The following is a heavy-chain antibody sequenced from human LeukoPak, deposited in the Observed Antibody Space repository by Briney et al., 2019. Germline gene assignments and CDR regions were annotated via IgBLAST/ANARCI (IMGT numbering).Heavy chain of an antibody. J-gene: IGHJ2*01. CDR3: AREANYDSSGYPYWYFDL. Sequence: SETLSLTCTVSGGSISSYYWSWIRQPPGKGLEWIGYIYYSGSTNYNPSLKSRVTISVDTSKNQFSLKLSSVTAADTAVYYCAREANYDSSGYPYWYFDLWGRGTLVTVSS. CDR2: IYYSGST. V-gene: IGHV4-59*01. D-gene: IGHD3-22*01. CDR1: GGSISSYY.